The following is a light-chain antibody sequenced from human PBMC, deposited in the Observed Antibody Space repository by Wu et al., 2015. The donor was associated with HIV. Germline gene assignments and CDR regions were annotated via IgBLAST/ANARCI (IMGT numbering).Light chain of an antibody. Sequence: EIFLTQSPATLSVSPGERVTLSCRASQNVNSNLTWYQQRPGQAPRLLIYDASTRATGIPTRFSGRGSGTEFTLTISSMQSEDFAVYYCHQYNNWPQTFGQGTKVEI. CDR3: HQYNNWPQT. CDR2: DAS. CDR1: QNVNSN. J-gene: IGKJ1*01. V-gene: IGKV3-15*01.